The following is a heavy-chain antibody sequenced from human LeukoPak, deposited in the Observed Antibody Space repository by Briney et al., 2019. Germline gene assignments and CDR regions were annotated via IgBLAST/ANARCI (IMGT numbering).Heavy chain of an antibody. CDR2: ISWNSGSI. V-gene: IGHV3-9*01. CDR3: AKDIFTMVRGVVDY. CDR1: GLSVSSNF. Sequence: GGSLRLSCAATGLSVSSNFMSWVRQAPGKGLEWVSGISWNSGSIGYADSVKGRFTISRDNAKNSLYLQMNSLRAEDTALYYCAKDIFTMVRGVVDYWGQGTLVTVSS. J-gene: IGHJ4*02. D-gene: IGHD3-10*01.